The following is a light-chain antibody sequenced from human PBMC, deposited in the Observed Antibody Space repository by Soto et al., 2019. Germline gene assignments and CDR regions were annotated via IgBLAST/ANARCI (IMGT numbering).Light chain of an antibody. V-gene: IGKV2-30*02. CDR2: EVS. J-gene: IGKJ1*01. CDR1: QSLIHSDGNTY. CDR3: MQGTHWPWT. Sequence: DVVMTQSPLSLPVTLGQPASISCRSSQSLIHSDGNTYLSWFQQRPGQSPRRLIYEVSDRDSGVPDRFTGRGSGTDFPLKISRVEDEDVGVYYCMQGTHWPWTFGQGTEVEIK.